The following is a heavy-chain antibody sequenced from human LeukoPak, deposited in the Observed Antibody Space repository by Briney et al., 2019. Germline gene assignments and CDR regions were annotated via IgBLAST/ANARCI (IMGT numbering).Heavy chain of an antibody. V-gene: IGHV3-48*03. D-gene: IGHD3-10*01. CDR2: ITSSGSTI. CDR1: GFTFRSYE. CDR3: VRDLVRGGHPAFYFDL. J-gene: IGHJ2*01. Sequence: GGSLRLSCAASGFTFRSYEMDWVRQAPGKGLEWVSYITSSGSTIYYADSVKGRFTISSDNAKNSLYLQMTNLSAEDTAVYFCVRDLVRGGHPAFYFDLWGRGILVTVSS.